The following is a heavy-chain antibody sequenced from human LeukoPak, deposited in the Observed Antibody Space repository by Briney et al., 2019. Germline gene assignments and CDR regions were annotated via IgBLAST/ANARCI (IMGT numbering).Heavy chain of an antibody. D-gene: IGHD3-22*01. Sequence: PSETLSLTCAVYGGSFSGYYWSWIRQPPGKGLEWIGEINHSGSTNYNPSLKSRVTISVDTSKNQFSLKLSSVTAADTAVYYCARDRRRGPRGYYDSSGYPPGGDYWGQGTLVTVSS. CDR1: GGSFSGYY. V-gene: IGHV4-34*01. CDR2: INHSGST. CDR3: ARDRRRGPRGYYDSSGYPPGGDY. J-gene: IGHJ4*02.